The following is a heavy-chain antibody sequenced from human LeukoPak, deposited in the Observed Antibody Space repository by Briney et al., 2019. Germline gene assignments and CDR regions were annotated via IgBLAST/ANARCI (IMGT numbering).Heavy chain of an antibody. J-gene: IGHJ4*02. Sequence: PSETLSLTCAVSGGSISSSNWWSWIRQPPGKGLEWIGYIYYSGSTNHIPSLKSRVTISVDTSKNQFSLRLNSVTAADTAVYYCARGLGQADYWGQGTLVTVSS. CDR1: GGSISSSNW. V-gene: IGHV4-59*13. CDR3: ARGLGQADY. D-gene: IGHD7-27*01. CDR2: IYYSGST.